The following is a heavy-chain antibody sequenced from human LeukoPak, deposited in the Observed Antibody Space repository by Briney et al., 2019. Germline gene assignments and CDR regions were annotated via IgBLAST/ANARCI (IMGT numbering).Heavy chain of an antibody. CDR3: ARPIVATIRFYYYYMDV. V-gene: IGHV3-23*01. CDR2: ISGSGGST. J-gene: IGHJ6*03. D-gene: IGHD5-12*01. CDR1: GFTFSSYA. Sequence: GGSLRLSCAASGFTFSSYAMSWVRQAPGKGLEWVSAISGSGGSTYYADSVKGRFTISRDNSKNTLYLQMNSLGAEDTAVYYCARPIVATIRFYYYYMDVWGKGTTVTVSS.